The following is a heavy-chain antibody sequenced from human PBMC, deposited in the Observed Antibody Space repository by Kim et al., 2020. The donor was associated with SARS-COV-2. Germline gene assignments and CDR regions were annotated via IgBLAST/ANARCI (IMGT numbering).Heavy chain of an antibody. J-gene: IGHJ4*02. CDR1: GFTFSAHA. CDR2: IGLNGALL. D-gene: IGHD3-16*01. V-gene: IGHV3-30*04. Sequence: GGSLRLSCAASGFTFSAHALHWVRQAPGKGLEWVAFIGLNGALLYYQDAVKGRLIISRDTTKSTLFLQMNRLDAEDTAFYCCLEEIGGRGFYHWGQVALV. CDR3: LEEIGGRGFYH.